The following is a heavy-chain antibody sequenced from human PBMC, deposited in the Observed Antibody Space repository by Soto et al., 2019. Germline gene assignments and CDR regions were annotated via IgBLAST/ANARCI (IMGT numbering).Heavy chain of an antibody. D-gene: IGHD6-19*01. CDR3: ARTSPGIAVAGTEFDY. CDR2: IYYSGST. Sequence: QVQLQESGPGLVKPSETLSLTCTVSGGSISSYYWSWIRQPPGKGLEWIGYIYYSGSTNYNPSLKSRVPISVDTSKNQFSLKLSSVTAADTAVYYCARTSPGIAVAGTEFDYWGQGTLVTVSS. V-gene: IGHV4-59*08. J-gene: IGHJ4*02. CDR1: GGSISSYY.